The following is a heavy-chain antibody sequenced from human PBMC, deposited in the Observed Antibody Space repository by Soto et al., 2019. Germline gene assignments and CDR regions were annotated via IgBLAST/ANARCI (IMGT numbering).Heavy chain of an antibody. CDR2: INHSGST. CDR1: GGSFSGYY. D-gene: IGHD6-19*01. V-gene: IGHV4-34*01. CDR3: ARAGYSSCWYRDINWFDP. Sequence: QVQLQQWGAGLLKPSETLSLTCAVYGGSFSGYYWSWIRQPPGKGLEWIREINHSGSTNYNPSLKSRVTISVDTAKNTFSLKLSSVTAADTAVYYCARAGYSSCWYRDINWFDPWGQGTLVTVSS. J-gene: IGHJ5*02.